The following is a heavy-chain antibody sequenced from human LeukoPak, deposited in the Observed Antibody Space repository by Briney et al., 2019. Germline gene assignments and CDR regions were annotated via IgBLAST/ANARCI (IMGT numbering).Heavy chain of an antibody. D-gene: IGHD5-24*01. V-gene: IGHV3-33*01. CDR3: ARVYNTNYAYFDY. CDR2: IWSDGSDK. CDR1: GFTFGSYG. J-gene: IGHJ4*02. Sequence: GGSLRLSCAASGFTFGSYGMHWVRQAPGKGLEWVAVIWSDGSDKYYADSVKGRFTISRDNSKNTLYLQMNSLRAEDTAVYYCARVYNTNYAYFDYWGQGTLVTVSS.